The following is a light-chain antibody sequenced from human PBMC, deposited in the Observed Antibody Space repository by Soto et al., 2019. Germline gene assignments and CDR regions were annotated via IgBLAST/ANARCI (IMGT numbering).Light chain of an antibody. CDR3: LQNSDYPPT. CDR2: AAS. Sequence: IQMTQSPSSLSASVGDRVPITCRASQGIRNDLGWYQQKPGQAPKLLIFAASSLQVGVPSRFSGSRSGTDCTLTISSLQPEDVATYYCLQNSDYPPTFGPGTKVDI. J-gene: IGKJ3*01. V-gene: IGKV1-6*01. CDR1: QGIRND.